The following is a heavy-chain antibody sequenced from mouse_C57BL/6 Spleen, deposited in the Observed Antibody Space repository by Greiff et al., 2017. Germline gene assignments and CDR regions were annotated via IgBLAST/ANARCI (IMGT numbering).Heavy chain of an antibody. J-gene: IGHJ2*01. Sequence: EVQRVESGGGLVQPGGSMKLSCAASGFTFSDAWMAWVRQSPEKGLEWVAEIRNKANNHPTYDAVSVKGRFTISRDDSKISVYLQMNSLRAEDTGIYYCTREGANCAFDYRGQGTTLTVSS. V-gene: IGHV6-6*01. CDR1: GFTFSDAW. CDR3: TREGANCAFDY. D-gene: IGHD4-1*01. CDR2: IRNKANNHPT.